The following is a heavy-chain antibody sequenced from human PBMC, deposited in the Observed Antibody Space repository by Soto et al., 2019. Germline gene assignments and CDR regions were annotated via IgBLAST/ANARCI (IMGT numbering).Heavy chain of an antibody. D-gene: IGHD4-17*01. J-gene: IGHJ5*02. Sequence: EEQLLESGGGLVQPGGSLRLSCAASSFSFSSYGMSWVRQAPGKGLEWVSGISGGGDSTYYADSVKGRFTISRDKSNNTLYLQMNSLRAEDTAVYYWARGQDDYGDSDVWFDPWGQGTLVSVSS. V-gene: IGHV3-23*01. CDR1: SFSFSSYG. CDR2: ISGGGDST. CDR3: ARGQDDYGDSDVWFDP.